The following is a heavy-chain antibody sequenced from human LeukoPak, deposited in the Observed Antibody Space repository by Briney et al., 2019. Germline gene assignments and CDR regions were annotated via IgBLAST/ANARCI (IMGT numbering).Heavy chain of an antibody. V-gene: IGHV3-48*01. Sequence: TGGSLRLSCAASGFTFSSYSMNWVRQAPGKGLEWVSYISSSGSTIYYADSVKGRFTISRDNSKNTLYLQMNSLRAEDTAVFYCAKDSSVFHYDSRNFDYWGQGTLVTVSS. D-gene: IGHD3-22*01. CDR3: AKDSSVFHYDSRNFDY. CDR1: GFTFSSYS. CDR2: ISSSGSTI. J-gene: IGHJ4*02.